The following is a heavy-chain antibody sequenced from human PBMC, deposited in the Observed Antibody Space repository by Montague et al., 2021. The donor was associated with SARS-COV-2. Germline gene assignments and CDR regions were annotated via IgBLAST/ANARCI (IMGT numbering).Heavy chain of an antibody. V-gene: IGHV4-39*01. Sequence: SXTLSLTCTVSGGSISSSSYYWGWIRQPPGKGLEWIGSIYYSGSTYYNPSLKSRVTISVDTSKNQFSLKLSSVTAADTAVYYCGRQGSSSSWYGGYYYGMDVGGQGTTVTVSS. CDR3: GRQGSSSSWYGGYYYGMDV. D-gene: IGHD6-13*01. J-gene: IGHJ6*02. CDR1: GGSISSSSYY. CDR2: IYYSGST.